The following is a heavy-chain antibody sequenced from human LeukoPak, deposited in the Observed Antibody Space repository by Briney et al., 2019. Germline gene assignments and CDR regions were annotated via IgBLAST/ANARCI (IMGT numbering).Heavy chain of an antibody. D-gene: IGHD3-22*01. CDR1: GFTFNSYS. J-gene: IGHJ4*02. CDR3: ARESSGYYYPYFDY. CDR2: ISGSNSYI. Sequence: GGSLRLSCAASGFTFNSYSMNWVRQAPGKGLEWVSSISGSNSYIYYADSVKGRFTISRDNSKRTLYLQMNSLRAEDTAVYYCARESSGYYYPYFDYWGQGTLVTVSS. V-gene: IGHV3-21*01.